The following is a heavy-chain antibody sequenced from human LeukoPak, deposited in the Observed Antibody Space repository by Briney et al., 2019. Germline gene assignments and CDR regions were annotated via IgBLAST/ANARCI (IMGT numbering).Heavy chain of an antibody. CDR1: GYSFTSYC. D-gene: IGHD6-19*01. CDR2: IYPADSDT. CDR3: ARLGTRSLRAVPGTTEFDH. Sequence: GESLKISCKGSGYSFTSYCIAWVRQKPGKGLEYMGIIYPADSDTRYSPSLQGQVTISADKSISTAYLQWSSLKASDTAIYYCARLGTRSLRAVPGTTEFDHWGQGTLVTVSS. V-gene: IGHV5-51*01. J-gene: IGHJ4*02.